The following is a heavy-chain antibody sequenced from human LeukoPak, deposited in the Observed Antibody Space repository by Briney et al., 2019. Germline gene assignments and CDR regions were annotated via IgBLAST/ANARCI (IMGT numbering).Heavy chain of an antibody. CDR1: GGLISSGSYY. D-gene: IGHD2-2*01. CDR2: MYTSGST. V-gene: IGHV4-61*02. CDR3: ARDRENIVLVPGAKRKTWYFDY. J-gene: IGHJ4*02. Sequence: SETLSLTCTVSGGLISSGSYYWSWTRQPAGKGLEWIGRMYTSGSTNYNPSLKSRVTISVDTSKNQFSLKLSSVTAADTAVYYCARDRENIVLVPGAKRKTWYFDYWGQGTLVTVSS.